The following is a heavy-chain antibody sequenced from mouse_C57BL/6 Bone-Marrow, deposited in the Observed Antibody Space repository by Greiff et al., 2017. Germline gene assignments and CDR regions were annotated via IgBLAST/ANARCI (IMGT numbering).Heavy chain of an antibody. CDR1: GYTFTSYW. CDR2: IDPSDSYT. V-gene: IGHV1-69*01. J-gene: IGHJ3*01. D-gene: IGHD2-5*01. CDR3: ASGSNYGSWFAY. Sequence: VQLQQPGAELVMPGASVKLSCKASGYTFTSYWMHWVKQRPGQGLEWIGEIDPSDSYTNYNQKFKGKSTLTVDKSSSTAYMQLSSLTSEDSAVYACASGSNYGSWFAYWGQGTLVTVSA.